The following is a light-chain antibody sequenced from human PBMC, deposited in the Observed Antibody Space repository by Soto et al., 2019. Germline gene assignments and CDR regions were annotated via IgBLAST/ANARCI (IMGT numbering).Light chain of an antibody. CDR1: SREVGAYDY. CDR3: CSYADGSIYF. CDR2: YVD. V-gene: IGLV2-14*03. J-gene: IGLJ1*01. Sequence: QSALTQPASVSGSPGQSITISCTGTSREVGAYDYVSWYLQYPDKAPQLLIYYVDHRPSGVSSRFSGSKSGNTASLTISGLQAEDEGDYYCCSYADGSIYFFGTGTKVTVL.